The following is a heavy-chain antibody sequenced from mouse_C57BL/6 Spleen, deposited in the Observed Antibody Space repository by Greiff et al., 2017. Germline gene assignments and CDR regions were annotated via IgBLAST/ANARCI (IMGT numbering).Heavy chain of an antibody. D-gene: IGHD1-1*01. CDR3: ARSHGSGAGWFAY. CDR1: GYTFTSYW. Sequence: QVQLKQPGAELVKPGASVKLSCKASGYTFTSYWMQWVKQRPGQGLEWIGEIDPSDSDTNYNQKFKGKATLTVDTSSSTAYMQLSSLTSEDSAVYYCARSHGSGAGWFAYWGQGTLVTVSA. J-gene: IGHJ3*01. V-gene: IGHV1-50*01. CDR2: IDPSDSDT.